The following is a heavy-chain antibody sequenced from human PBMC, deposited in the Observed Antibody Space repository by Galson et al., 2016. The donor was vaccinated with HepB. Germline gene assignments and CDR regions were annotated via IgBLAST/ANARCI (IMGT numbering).Heavy chain of an antibody. CDR1: GYSVGELP. Sequence: SVKVSCKVSGYSVGELPMHWVRQAPGEGLEWLGGYDSEHGEMIYSQKFQGRVSMTEDPSTDTAYMELSSLRPEDTATYYCATDASGCFDDWGQGTRVIVSS. CDR2: YDSEHGEM. CDR3: ATDASGCFDD. D-gene: IGHD6-19*01. J-gene: IGHJ5*02. V-gene: IGHV1-24*01.